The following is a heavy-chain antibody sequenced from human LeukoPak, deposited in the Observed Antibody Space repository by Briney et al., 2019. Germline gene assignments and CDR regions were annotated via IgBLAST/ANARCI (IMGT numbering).Heavy chain of an antibody. CDR2: IIPIFGIA. V-gene: IGHV1-69*04. D-gene: IGHD3-22*01. Sequence: ASVKVSCKASGGTFSSYAISWVRQAPGQGLEWMGRIIPIFGIANYAQKFQGRVTITADKSTSTAYMELSSLRSEDTAVYYCARTPGSSDYYTGYWGQGTLVTVSS. CDR3: ARTPGSSDYYTGY. J-gene: IGHJ4*02. CDR1: GGTFSSYA.